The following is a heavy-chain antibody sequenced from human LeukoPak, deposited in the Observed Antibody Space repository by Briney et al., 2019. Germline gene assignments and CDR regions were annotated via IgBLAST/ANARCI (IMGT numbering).Heavy chain of an antibody. Sequence: PGGSLRLSCATSGFTFSIYAMSWVRQAPGKGLEWVSAISGSGDSTYCADSVKGRFTISRDNSKNTLYLLMNSLRAEDTAVYYCAELGITMIGGVWGKGTTVTISS. D-gene: IGHD3-10*02. J-gene: IGHJ6*04. CDR1: GFTFSIYA. CDR3: AELGITMIGGV. V-gene: IGHV3-23*01. CDR2: ISGSGDST.